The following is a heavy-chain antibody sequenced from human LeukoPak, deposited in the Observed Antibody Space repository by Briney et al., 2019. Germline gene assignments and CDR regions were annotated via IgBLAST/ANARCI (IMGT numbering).Heavy chain of an antibody. CDR1: GYTFTSYY. Sequence: GASVKVSCKASGYTFTSYYMHWVRQAPGQGLEWMGIINPSGGSTSYAQKFQGRVTTTRDTSTSTVYMELSSLRSEDTAVYFCARDACSTTICQAGGNWFDPWGQGTLVIVS. CDR3: ARDACSTTICQAGGNWFDP. J-gene: IGHJ5*02. D-gene: IGHD2-2*01. V-gene: IGHV1-46*01. CDR2: INPSGGST.